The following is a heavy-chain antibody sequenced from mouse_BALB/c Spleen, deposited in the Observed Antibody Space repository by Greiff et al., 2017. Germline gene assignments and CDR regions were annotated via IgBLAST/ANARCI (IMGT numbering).Heavy chain of an antibody. CDR2: IYPGNSDT. CDR1: GYTFTSYW. D-gene: IGHD1-1*01. J-gene: IGHJ1*01. V-gene: IGHV1-5*01. Sequence: EVQLQQSGTVLARPGASVKMSCKASGYTFTSYWMHWVKQRPGQGLEWIGAIYPGNSDTSYNQKFKGKAKLTAVTSTSTAYMELSSLTNEDSAVYYCTRGYYYGSSGWYFDVWGAGTTVTVSS. CDR3: TRGYYYGSSGWYFDV.